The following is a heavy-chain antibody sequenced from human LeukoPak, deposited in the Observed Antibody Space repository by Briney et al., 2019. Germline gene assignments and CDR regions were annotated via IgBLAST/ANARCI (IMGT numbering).Heavy chain of an antibody. CDR2: ISGSGGST. CDR1: GLTFSSHA. CDR3: AKDGGSYYYYYGMDV. V-gene: IGHV3-23*01. J-gene: IGHJ6*02. Sequence: GGSLRLSCEASGLTFSSHAMSWVRQAPGKGLEWVSAISGSGGSTYYADSVKGRFTISRDNSKNTLYLQMNSLRAEDTAVYYCAKDGGSYYYYYGMDVWGQGTTVTVSS. D-gene: IGHD1-26*01.